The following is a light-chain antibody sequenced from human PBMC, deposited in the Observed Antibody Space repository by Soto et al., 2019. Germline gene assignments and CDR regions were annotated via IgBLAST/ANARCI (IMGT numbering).Light chain of an antibody. CDR2: ATY. CDR1: QGIAPY. CDR3: QKYNSAPLT. V-gene: IGKV1-27*01. J-gene: IGKJ4*01. Sequence: DVQMTQSPSSLSAFVGDRVTITCRASQGIAPYLAWFQQKPGKVPKLLIYATYTLQSGVPSRFSGSGSATDFTLTINSLQPEDVGTYYFQKYNSAPLTFGGGTKVEIK.